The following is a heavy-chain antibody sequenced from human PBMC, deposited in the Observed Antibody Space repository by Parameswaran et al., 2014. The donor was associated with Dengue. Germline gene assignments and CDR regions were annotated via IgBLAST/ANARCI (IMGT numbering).Heavy chain of an antibody. J-gene: IGHJ5*02. CDR2: IYYMGST. V-gene: IGHV4-39*07. Sequence: WIRQAPGKGLEWIGSIYYMGSTYYNPSLKSRVTISVDTSKNQFSLKLSSVTAADTAVYYCATLLFPPYYDSSGPNWFDPWGQGTLVTVSS. D-gene: IGHD3-22*01. CDR3: ATLLFPPYYDSSGPNWFDP.